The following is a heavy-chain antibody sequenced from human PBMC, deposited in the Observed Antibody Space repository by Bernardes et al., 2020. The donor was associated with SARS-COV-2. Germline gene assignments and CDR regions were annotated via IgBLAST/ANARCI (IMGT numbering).Heavy chain of an antibody. CDR1: GFTFSSYG. CDR2: RSNDGSNK. Sequence: GGSLRLSCAASGFTFSSYGMHWVRQAQGKGLERVAVRSNDGSNKYYADSGKGRLTISRDNSKNTLYLQMNSLGAEDTAVYYCAKDSISGLEWLFPYYYGMDVWGQGTTVTVSS. J-gene: IGHJ6*02. CDR3: AKDSISGLEWLFPYYYGMDV. D-gene: IGHD3-3*01. V-gene: IGHV3-30*18.